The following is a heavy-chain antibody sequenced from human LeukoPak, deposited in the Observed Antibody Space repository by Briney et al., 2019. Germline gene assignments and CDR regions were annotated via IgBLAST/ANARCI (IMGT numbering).Heavy chain of an antibody. CDR1: GFTFSTYW. CDR2: INSDGSST. D-gene: IGHD2-21*02. J-gene: IGHJ4*02. Sequence: GGSLRLSCAASGFTFSTYWMHWVRQAPGTGLVWVSRINSDGSSTTYADSVKGRFTISRDNAKNTLYLQMNSLRAEDTAVYYCARDVTFRLDYWGQGILVSVSS. V-gene: IGHV3-74*01. CDR3: ARDVTFRLDY.